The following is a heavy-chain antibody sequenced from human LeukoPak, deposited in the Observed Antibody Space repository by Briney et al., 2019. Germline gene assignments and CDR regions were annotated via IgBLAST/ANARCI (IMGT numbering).Heavy chain of an antibody. Sequence: GGSLTLSCALFGFPVNGNYVRWVRHAPREGLVWVSSIYTDGNTHYAGSVKGRFTISRDSFKNTLYLQMNSMRAEDTAVYYCARERPLGGVSDFDYWGQGTLVTVSS. J-gene: IGHJ4*02. D-gene: IGHD3-16*01. CDR2: IYTDGNT. V-gene: IGHV3-66*01. CDR3: ARERPLGGVSDFDY. CDR1: GFPVNGNY.